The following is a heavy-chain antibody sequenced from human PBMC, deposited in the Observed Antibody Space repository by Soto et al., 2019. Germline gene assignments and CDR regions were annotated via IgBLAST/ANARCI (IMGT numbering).Heavy chain of an antibody. CDR3: ARDPTSGVAAAGLLNF. CDR2: INLNSGDT. D-gene: IGHD6-13*01. V-gene: IGHV1-2*02. CDR1: GYTFTAYY. Sequence: ASVKVSCKASGYTFTAYYIHWVRQAPGQGLEWMGWINLNSGDTNYAQEFQGRVTMTRDTSISTAYMELSRLRSDDTAVYYCARDPTSGVAAAGLLNFWGQGTLVTV. J-gene: IGHJ4*02.